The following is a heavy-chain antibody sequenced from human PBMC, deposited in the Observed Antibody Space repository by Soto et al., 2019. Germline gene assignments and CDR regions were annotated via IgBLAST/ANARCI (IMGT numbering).Heavy chain of an antibody. CDR1: GYSFTSYW. CDR3: ARDLTRPSRRDFLSGSYHYGMDF. J-gene: IGHJ6*02. D-gene: IGHD3-3*01. Sequence: GESRKISCKGSGYSFTSYWIGWVRQMPGKGLEWMGIVYPGDSDTRYSPSFQGQVTISADKSISTAYLQWSSLKASDTAMYYCARDLTRPSRRDFLSGSYHYGMDFWGQGITVSVS. V-gene: IGHV5-51*01. CDR2: VYPGDSDT.